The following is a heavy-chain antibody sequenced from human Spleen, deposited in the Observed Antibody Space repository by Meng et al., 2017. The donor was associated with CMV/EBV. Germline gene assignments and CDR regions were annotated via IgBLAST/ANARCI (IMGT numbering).Heavy chain of an antibody. CDR2: MNPNSGNT. CDR3: ARGRAGDYGDLGAGLDS. D-gene: IGHD4-17*01. CDR1: GYTFTSYD. J-gene: IGHJ4*02. V-gene: IGHV1-8*01. Sequence: ASVKVSCKASGYTFTSYDINWVRQATRQGLEWMGWMNPNSGNTGYAQKFQGRVTMTRNTSISTAYMELSSLRSEDTAVYYCARGRAGDYGDLGAGLDSWGQGTLVTVSS.